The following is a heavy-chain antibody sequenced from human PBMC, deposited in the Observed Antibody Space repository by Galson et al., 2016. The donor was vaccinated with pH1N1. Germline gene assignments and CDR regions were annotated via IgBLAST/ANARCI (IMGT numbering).Heavy chain of an antibody. D-gene: IGHD3-10*01. J-gene: IGHJ4*02. Sequence: SVKVSCKASGYTFINYYIHWMRQAPGQGFDWLGVINPRNGGTTYAQKLHDRVTMSRDMSTSTVYMTLSSLRSEGTAVYYCATYGSGTAAHFDYWGQGTLVTVSS. V-gene: IGHV1-46*04. CDR2: INPRNGGT. CDR1: GYTFINYY. CDR3: ATYGSGTAAHFDY.